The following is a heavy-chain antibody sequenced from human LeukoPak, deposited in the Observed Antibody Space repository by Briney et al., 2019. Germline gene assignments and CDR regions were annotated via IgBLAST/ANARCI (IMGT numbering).Heavy chain of an antibody. CDR2: IYHSGST. V-gene: IGHV4-4*02. CDR1: GGSISSSNW. CDR3: ARDAYYYDSSGYYY. Sequence: PSETLSLTCAVSGGSISSSNWWGWVRQPPGKGLEWIGEIYHSGSTNYNPSLKSRVTISVDKSKNQFSLKLSSVTAADTAVYYCARDAYYYDSSGYYYWGQGTLVTVSS. J-gene: IGHJ4*02. D-gene: IGHD3-22*01.